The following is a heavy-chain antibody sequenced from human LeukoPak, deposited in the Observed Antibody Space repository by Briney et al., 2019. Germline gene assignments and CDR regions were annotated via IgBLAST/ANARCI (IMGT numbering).Heavy chain of an antibody. Sequence: SETLSLTCTVSGGSISSYYWSWIRQPPGKGLEWIGYIYYSGSTYYNPSLKSRVTISVDTSKNQFSLKLSSVTAADTAVYYCARVADNWFDPWGQGTLVTVSS. D-gene: IGHD6-19*01. CDR2: IYYSGST. CDR3: ARVADNWFDP. CDR1: GGSISSYY. J-gene: IGHJ5*02. V-gene: IGHV4-30-4*08.